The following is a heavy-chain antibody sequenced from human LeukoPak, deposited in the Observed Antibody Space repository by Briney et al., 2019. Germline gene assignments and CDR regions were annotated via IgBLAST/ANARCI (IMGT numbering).Heavy chain of an antibody. D-gene: IGHD5-12*01. CDR3: ARAGASTGYDYRPFDI. Sequence: PGGSLRLSCAASGFTFSSYWMSWVRQAPGKGLELVANIKQDGSEKYYVDSVKGRFTISRDNAKNSLYLQMNSLRAEDTAVYYCARAGASTGYDYRPFDIWGQGTMVTVSS. V-gene: IGHV3-7*01. CDR2: IKQDGSEK. CDR1: GFTFSSYW. J-gene: IGHJ3*02.